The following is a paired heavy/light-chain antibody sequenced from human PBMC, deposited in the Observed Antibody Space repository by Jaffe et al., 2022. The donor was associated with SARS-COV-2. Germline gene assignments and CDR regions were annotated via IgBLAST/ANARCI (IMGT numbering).Heavy chain of an antibody. CDR2: IIPLFATA. Sequence: QVQLVQSGAEVKKPGSSVKVSCKASGGTFSRFAISWVRQAPGQGLEWMGGIIPLFATANYAQKFQGRITITADESTSTAYMDLSTLRSEDAAVYYCAGGPWYYDRGGHQQAAEYFQHWGQGTLVTVSS. D-gene: IGHD3-22*01. CDR3: AGGPWYYDRGGHQQAAEYFQH. V-gene: IGHV1-69*01. CDR1: GGTFSRFA. J-gene: IGHJ1*01.
Light chain of an antibody. J-gene: IGLJ1*01. CDR3: QSYDSSLSYV. CDR2: GNS. Sequence: QSVLTQPPSVSGAPGQRVTISCTGSSSNIGAGYDVHWYQQLPGTAPKLLIYGNSNRPSGVPDRFSGSRSGTSASLAITGLQAEDEADYFCQSYDSSLSYVFGTGTTVTVL. CDR1: SSNIGAGYD. V-gene: IGLV1-40*01.